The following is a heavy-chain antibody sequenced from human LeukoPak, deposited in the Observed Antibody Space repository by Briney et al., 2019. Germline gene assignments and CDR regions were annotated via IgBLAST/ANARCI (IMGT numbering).Heavy chain of an antibody. CDR1: GGTFSSYA. V-gene: IGHV1-69*13. CDR2: IIPIFGTA. D-gene: IGHD3-3*01. Sequence: SVKVSCKASGGTFSSYAISWVRQAPGQRLEWRGGIIPIFGTANYAQKFQGRVTITADESTSTAYMELSSLRSEDTAEYDCARDSRKGARITIFGVVIRDAFDIWGQGTMVTVSS. CDR3: ARDSRKGARITIFGVVIRDAFDI. J-gene: IGHJ3*02.